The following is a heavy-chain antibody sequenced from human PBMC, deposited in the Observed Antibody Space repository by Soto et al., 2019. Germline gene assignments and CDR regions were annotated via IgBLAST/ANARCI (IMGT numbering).Heavy chain of an antibody. V-gene: IGHV3-15*01. J-gene: IGHJ3*02. CDR3: TTDSKFRWNDGCAFDI. D-gene: IGHD1-1*01. CDR2: IKSKTDGGTT. Sequence: GGSLRLSCAASGFTFSNAWMSWVRQAPGKGLEWVGRIKSKTDGGTTDYAAPVKGRFTISRDDSKNTLYLQMNSLKTEDTAVYYCTTDSKFRWNDGCAFDIWGQGTMVTVSS. CDR1: GFTFSNAW.